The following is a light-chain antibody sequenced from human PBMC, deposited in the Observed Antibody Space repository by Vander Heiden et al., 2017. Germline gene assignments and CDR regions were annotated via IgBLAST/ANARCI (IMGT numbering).Light chain of an antibody. CDR2: NDS. V-gene: IGLV3-21*02. CDR1: NIGSKS. CDR3: QVWDSSTDHWV. Sequence: SSVLTQPPSVSVAPGQTASITCGGNNIGSKSVHWYQQKPGQAPVVVVYNDSDRPSGIPGRLSGSNSGNTATLTISRVEAGDEADYYCQVWDSSTDHWVFGGGTKLTVL. J-gene: IGLJ3*02.